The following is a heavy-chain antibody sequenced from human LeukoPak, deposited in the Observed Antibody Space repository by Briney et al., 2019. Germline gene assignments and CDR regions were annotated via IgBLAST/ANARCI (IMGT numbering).Heavy chain of an antibody. CDR3: ARGQWFRAF. Sequence: YPSETLSLTCTVSGGSISSSSYYWGWIRQPPGKGLEWIGSIYYSGSTYYNPSLKSRVTISVDTSKNQFSLKMNSVTAADTAVYYCARGQWFRAFWSRGTPVTVSS. CDR2: IYYSGST. J-gene: IGHJ4*02. CDR1: GGSISSSSYY. D-gene: IGHD3-10*01. V-gene: IGHV4-39*07.